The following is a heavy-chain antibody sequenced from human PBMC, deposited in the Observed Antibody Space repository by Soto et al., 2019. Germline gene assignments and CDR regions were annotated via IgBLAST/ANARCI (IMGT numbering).Heavy chain of an antibody. J-gene: IGHJ6*02. Sequence: VESLKISCKGSGYSFTSYWIGWARQMPGKGLEWMGIIYPGDSDTRYSPSFQGQVTISADKSISTAYLQWSSLKASDTAMYYCARHEDEYGDYSYYYYGMDVWGQGTTVTVSS. V-gene: IGHV5-51*01. CDR3: ARHEDEYGDYSYYYYGMDV. D-gene: IGHD4-17*01. CDR2: IYPGDSDT. CDR1: GYSFTSYW.